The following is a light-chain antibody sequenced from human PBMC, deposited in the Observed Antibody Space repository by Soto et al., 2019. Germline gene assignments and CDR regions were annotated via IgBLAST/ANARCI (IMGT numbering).Light chain of an antibody. Sequence: QSALTQPASVSGSPGQSITISCTGTSNNIGSYNLVSWYQQHPGKAPKLMIYEGSKRPSGVSNRFSCSKSGKTASLTISGLQAEDEADYYCCSYAGSNTWVFGGGTKLTVL. J-gene: IGLJ3*02. CDR3: CSYAGSNTWV. CDR1: SNNIGSYNL. V-gene: IGLV2-23*01. CDR2: EGS.